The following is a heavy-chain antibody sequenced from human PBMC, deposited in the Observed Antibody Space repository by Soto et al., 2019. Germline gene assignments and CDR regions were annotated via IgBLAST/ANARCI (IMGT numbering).Heavy chain of an antibody. CDR2: ISAYNGKT. CDR3: ARDHPFSSSWPQYYYYGMDV. CDR1: GYTFTSYG. D-gene: IGHD6-13*01. J-gene: IGHJ6*02. Sequence: QVQLVQSGAEVKKPGASVKVSCKASGYTFTSYGISWVRQAPGQGLEWMGWISAYNGKTNYAQKLQGRVTMTTDTSTSTAYMELRSLRSDDTAVYYCARDHPFSSSWPQYYYYGMDVWGQGTTVTVSS. V-gene: IGHV1-18*01.